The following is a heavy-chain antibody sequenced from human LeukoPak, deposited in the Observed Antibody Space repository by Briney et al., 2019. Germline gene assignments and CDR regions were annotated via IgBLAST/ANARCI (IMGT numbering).Heavy chain of an antibody. CDR1: GGSFSGYY. D-gene: IGHD2-2*02. V-gene: IGHV4-30-4*01. CDR2: IYYSGST. Sequence: PSETLSLTCAVYGGSFSGYYWSWIRQPPGKGLEWIGSIYYSGSTYYNPSLKSRVTISVDTSKNQFSLKLSSVTAADTAVYYCARGYCSSTSCYTVWYYYYGMDVWGQGTTVTVSS. J-gene: IGHJ6*02. CDR3: ARGYCSSTSCYTVWYYYYGMDV.